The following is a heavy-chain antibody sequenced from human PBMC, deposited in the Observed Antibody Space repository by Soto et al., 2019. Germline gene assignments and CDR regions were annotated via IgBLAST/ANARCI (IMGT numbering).Heavy chain of an antibody. V-gene: IGHV3-11*05. CDR3: AKAIAKFDY. CDR1: GFTFSDYY. Sequence: GGSLRLSCAASGFTFSDYYMSWIRQAPGKGLEWVSYISSSSSYTNYSESVKGRFTISRDNAKNSLYLQMNSLRAADTTVYYCAKAIAKFDYWGRGTLVTVSS. D-gene: IGHD6-13*01. CDR2: ISSSSSYT. J-gene: IGHJ4*01.